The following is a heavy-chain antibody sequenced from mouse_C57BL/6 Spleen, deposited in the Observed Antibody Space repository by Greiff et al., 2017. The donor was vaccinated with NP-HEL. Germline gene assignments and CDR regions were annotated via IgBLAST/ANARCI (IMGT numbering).Heavy chain of an antibody. CDR2: INYDGSST. CDR3: ARGEGYENYFDY. D-gene: IGHD2-14*01. CDR1: GFTFSDYY. J-gene: IGHJ2*01. Sequence: EVQLVESEGGLVQPGSSMKLSCTASGFTFSDYYMAWVRQVPEKGLEWVANINYDGSSTYYLDSLKSRFIISRDNAKNILYLQMSSLKSEDTATYYCARGEGYENYFDYWGQGTTLTVSS. V-gene: IGHV5-16*01.